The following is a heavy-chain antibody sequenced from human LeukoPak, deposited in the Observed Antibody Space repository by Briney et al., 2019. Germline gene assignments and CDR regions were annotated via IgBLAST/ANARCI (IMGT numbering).Heavy chain of an antibody. J-gene: IGHJ5*02. V-gene: IGHV4-31*03. CDR3: ARVATPVFDP. CDR2: IYYSGST. CDR1: GGSISSGGYY. D-gene: IGHD2-15*01. Sequence: SETLSLTCTVSGGSISSGGYYWSWIRQHPGKGLEWIGYIYYSGSTYYNPSLKSRVTISVDTFKNQFSLKLSSVTAADTAVYYCARVATPVFDPWGQGTLVTVSS.